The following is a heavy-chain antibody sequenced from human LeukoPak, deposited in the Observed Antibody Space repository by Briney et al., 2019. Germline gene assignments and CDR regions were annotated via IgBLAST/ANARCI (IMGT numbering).Heavy chain of an antibody. CDR1: GASISRSTFF. Sequence: SETLSLTCNFSGASISRSTFFWRWIRQPPGKGLEWIGYIYYSGSTNYNPSLKSRVTISVDTSKNQFSLKLSSVTAADTAVYYCARDTYYYDSSGSFDYWGQGTLVTVSS. J-gene: IGHJ4*02. D-gene: IGHD3-22*01. V-gene: IGHV4-61*01. CDR3: ARDTYYYDSSGSFDY. CDR2: IYYSGST.